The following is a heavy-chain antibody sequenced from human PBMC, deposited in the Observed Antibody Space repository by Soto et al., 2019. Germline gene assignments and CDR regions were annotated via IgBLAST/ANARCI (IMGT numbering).Heavy chain of an antibody. CDR3: ARNVEMATITGSEFDY. Sequence: QVQLVQSGAEEKKPGASVKVSCKASGYTFTSYAMHWVRQAPGQRLEWMGWINAGNGNTKYSQKFQGRVTITRDTSASTAYMELSSLRSEDTAVYYCARNVEMATITGSEFDYWGQGTLVTDSS. CDR1: GYTFTSYA. D-gene: IGHD5-12*01. J-gene: IGHJ4*02. V-gene: IGHV1-3*05. CDR2: INAGNGNT.